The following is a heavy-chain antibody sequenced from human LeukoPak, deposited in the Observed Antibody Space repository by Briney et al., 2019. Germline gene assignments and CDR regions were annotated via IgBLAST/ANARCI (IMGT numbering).Heavy chain of an antibody. CDR2: INPNSGGT. J-gene: IGHJ4*02. CDR1: GYTFTGSY. V-gene: IGHV1-2*02. CDR3: ARERELRIPTIFDY. D-gene: IGHD1-26*01. Sequence: ASVKVSCKASGYTFTGSYMHWVRQAPGQGLEWMGWINPNSGGTNNEQKVQGRDTMTRDTSISTAYMELSRLRSGDTAVYYCARERELRIPTIFDYWGQGTMVTVSS.